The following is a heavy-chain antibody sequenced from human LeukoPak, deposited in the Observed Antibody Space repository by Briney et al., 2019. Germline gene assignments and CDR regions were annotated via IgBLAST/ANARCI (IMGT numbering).Heavy chain of an antibody. Sequence: KTSETLSLTCAVYGGSFSGYYWSWIRQPPGKGLEWIGEINHSGSTNYNPSLKSRVTISVDTSKNQFSLKLSSVTAADTAVYYCARGRGYDILTGYSYYFDYWGQGTLVTVSS. CDR2: INHSGST. V-gene: IGHV4-34*01. CDR1: GGSFSGYY. D-gene: IGHD3-9*01. CDR3: ARGRGYDILTGYSYYFDY. J-gene: IGHJ4*02.